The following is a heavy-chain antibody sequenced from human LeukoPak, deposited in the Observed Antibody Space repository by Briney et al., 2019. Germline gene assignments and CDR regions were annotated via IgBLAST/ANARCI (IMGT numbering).Heavy chain of an antibody. D-gene: IGHD3-22*01. V-gene: IGHV3-7*04. CDR1: GFTFSTYG. CDR2: INQDGSEK. CDR3: ARESDSSGFGAFDI. J-gene: IGHJ3*02. Sequence: GRSLRLSCAASGFTFSTYGMHWVRQAPGKGLEWVANINQDGSEKYYVDSVKGRFTISRDNAKNSLYLQMNSLRAEDTAVYYCARESDSSGFGAFDIWGQGTMVTVSS.